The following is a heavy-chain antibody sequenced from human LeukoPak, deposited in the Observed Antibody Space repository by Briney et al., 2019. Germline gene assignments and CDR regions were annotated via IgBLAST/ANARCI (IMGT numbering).Heavy chain of an antibody. J-gene: IGHJ3*01. CDR1: GFSLSNSEVG. V-gene: IGHV2-5*04. D-gene: IGHD3-22*01. CDR3: VRTRSSGYDDAFDV. Sequence: SGPTLVKPTQTLTLTCSFSGFSLSNSEVGVGWIRQSPGKALEWLAVIHWDDDKRFSRSLKSRLTITKDTPENQVVLTLSNMDPVDTGTHHCVRTRSSGYDDAFDVWGQGTMVIVSS. CDR2: IHWDDDK.